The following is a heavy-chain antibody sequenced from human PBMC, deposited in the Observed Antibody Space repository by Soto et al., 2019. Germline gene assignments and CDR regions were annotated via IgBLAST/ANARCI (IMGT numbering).Heavy chain of an antibody. Sequence: EVQLEESGGALVQPGRSLRLSCAASGFTFDDYAMYWVRQVLGKGLEWVSSISWNSGNIGYADSVKGRFTTSRDNAKNSLYLQMHSLRPEDTALYYCVRSKGGYSYGTPFDYWGQGTLVTVSS. CDR3: VRSKGGYSYGTPFDY. V-gene: IGHV3-9*01. J-gene: IGHJ4*02. D-gene: IGHD5-18*01. CDR2: ISWNSGNI. CDR1: GFTFDDYA.